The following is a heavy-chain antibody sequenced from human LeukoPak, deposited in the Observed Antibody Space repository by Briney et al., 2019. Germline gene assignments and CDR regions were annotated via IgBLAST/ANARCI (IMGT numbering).Heavy chain of an antibody. V-gene: IGHV4-34*01. CDR2: INHSGST. CDR3: ARARLGGFDV. Sequence: SETLSLTCAVYGGSFSGYYWSWIRQPPGKGLEWIGEINHSGSTNYNPSLKSRVTISVDTSKNQFSLKLSSVTAADTAVYYCARARLGGFDVWGQGTLVTVSS. J-gene: IGHJ3*01. CDR1: GGSFSGYY. D-gene: IGHD2-15*01.